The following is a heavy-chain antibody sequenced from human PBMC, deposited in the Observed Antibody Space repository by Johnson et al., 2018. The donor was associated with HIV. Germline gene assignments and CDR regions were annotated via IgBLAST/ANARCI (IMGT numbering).Heavy chain of an antibody. D-gene: IGHD3-3*01. V-gene: IGHV3-66*03. CDR3: AKDMDVHYNFWSGSETAFDI. J-gene: IGHJ3*02. CDR1: GFTVSSNY. Sequence: VQLVESGGGLIQPGGSLRLSCAASGFTVSSNYMSWVRQAPGKGLEWVSVIYRGGSTYYADSVKGGFPITSDNSKNTLNLQMNSLRPEDTGVYYCAKDMDVHYNFWSGSETAFDIWGQGTMVTVSS. CDR2: IYRGGST.